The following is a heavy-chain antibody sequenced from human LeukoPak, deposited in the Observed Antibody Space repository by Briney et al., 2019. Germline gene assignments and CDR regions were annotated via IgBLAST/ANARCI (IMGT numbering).Heavy chain of an antibody. CDR2: IQYDGSNK. V-gene: IGHV3-30*02. Sequence: PGGSLRLSCAASGFTFSSYDMHWVRQAPGKGLEWVAFIQYDGSNKYYADSVKGRFTISRDNSKNTLYLQMNSLRAEDAAVYYCAKGEWIPSTTTEYFQHWGQGTLVTVAS. D-gene: IGHD3-3*01. J-gene: IGHJ1*01. CDR3: AKGEWIPSTTTEYFQH. CDR1: GFTFSSYD.